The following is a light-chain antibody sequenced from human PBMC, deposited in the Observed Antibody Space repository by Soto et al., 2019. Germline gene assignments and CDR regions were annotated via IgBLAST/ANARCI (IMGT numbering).Light chain of an antibody. V-gene: IGLV2-14*01. CDR2: EVS. CDR3: TSYTSSITYV. Sequence: QSALTQPASVSGSPGQSITSSCTGTSSDVGGYNYVSWYQQHPDKAPKLMIYEVSNRPSGVSNRFSGSKSGNTASLTISGLQAEDEADYYCTSYTSSITYVFGTGTKVTVL. CDR1: SSDVGGYNY. J-gene: IGLJ1*01.